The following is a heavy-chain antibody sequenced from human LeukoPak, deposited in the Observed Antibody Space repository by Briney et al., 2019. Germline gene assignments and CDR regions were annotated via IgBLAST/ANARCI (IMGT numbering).Heavy chain of an antibody. V-gene: IGHV4-61*02. CDR3: ARRAVTSDNEYYFDF. Sequence: IPSETLSLTCTVSDGSISSGTYYWTWIRQPAGKGLEWIGCVYATGSTSYHPSLRSRVTISADTSKKQFSLKLSSVTAADTAVYYCARRAVTSDNEYYFDFWGQGILVTVSS. CDR2: VYATGST. CDR1: DGSISSGTYY. J-gene: IGHJ4*02. D-gene: IGHD2-21*02.